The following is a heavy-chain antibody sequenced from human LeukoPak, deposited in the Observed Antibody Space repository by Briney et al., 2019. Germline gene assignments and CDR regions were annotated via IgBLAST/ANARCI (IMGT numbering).Heavy chain of an antibody. Sequence: SVKVSCKASGGTFSSYAISWVRQAPGQGLEWMGGIIPIFGTANYAQKFQGRVTITTDESTSTAYMELSSLRSEDTAVYYCARGMGAYYDSSGYLRAFDIWGQGTMVTVSS. CDR3: ARGMGAYYDSSGYLRAFDI. CDR1: GGTFSSYA. D-gene: IGHD3-22*01. J-gene: IGHJ3*02. CDR2: IIPIFGTA. V-gene: IGHV1-69*05.